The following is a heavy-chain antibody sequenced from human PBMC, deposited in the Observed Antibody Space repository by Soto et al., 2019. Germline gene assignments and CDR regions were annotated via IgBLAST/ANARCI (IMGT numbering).Heavy chain of an antibody. V-gene: IGHV3-48*03. CDR2: ISSSGSTI. J-gene: IGHJ4*02. Sequence: PGGSLRLSCAASGFTFSSYEMNWVRQAPGKGLEWVSYISSSGSTIYYADSVKGRLTISRDNAKNSLYLQMNSLRAEDTAVYYCARVGRIRTSLRARTIDYCGEGTLVTVSS. CDR3: ARVGRIRTSLRARTIDY. D-gene: IGHD1-26*01. CDR1: GFTFSSYE.